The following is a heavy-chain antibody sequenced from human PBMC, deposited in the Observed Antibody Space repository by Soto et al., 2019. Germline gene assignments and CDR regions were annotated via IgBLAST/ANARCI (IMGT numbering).Heavy chain of an antibody. J-gene: IGHJ4*02. CDR1: GFAFGSHW. CDR2: ISQDGTIA. D-gene: IGHD1-1*01. V-gene: IGHV3-74*01. Sequence: VQLVESGGGLVQPGGSLRLSCAASGFAFGSHWMHWVRQAPGKGLVWVSRISQDGTIATQADSVKGRFTISRDNAKNTLYLQMNSLRADDTAVYYCLRDQRHWNEFADQWGQGTLVTVSS. CDR3: LRDQRHWNEFADQ.